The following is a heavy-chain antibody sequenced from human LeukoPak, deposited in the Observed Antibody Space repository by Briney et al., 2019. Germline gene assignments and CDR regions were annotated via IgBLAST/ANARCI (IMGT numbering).Heavy chain of an antibody. CDR1: GGTFSSYA. J-gene: IGHJ4*02. Sequence: SVKVSCKASGGTFSSYAISWVRQAPGQGLEWMGGIIPIFGTANYAQKFQGRVTITADKSTSTAYMELSSLRSEDTAVYYCVSPESPGSDYWGQGTLVTVSS. CDR3: VSPESPGSDY. V-gene: IGHV1-69*06. CDR2: IIPIFGTA. D-gene: IGHD1-14*01.